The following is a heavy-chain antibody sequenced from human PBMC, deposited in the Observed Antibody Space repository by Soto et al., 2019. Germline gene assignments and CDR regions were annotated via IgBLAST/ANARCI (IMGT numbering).Heavy chain of an antibody. Sequence: KQSQTLSLTCVISGDSVSSNSAAWNWIRQSPSRGLEWLGRTYYRSKWYNDYAVSVKSRITINPDTSKNQFSLQLNSVTPEDTAVYYCARDYSVWELRSPSWSWFDPWGQGTLVTVSS. D-gene: IGHD1-7*01. CDR1: GDSVSSNSAA. V-gene: IGHV6-1*01. CDR3: ARDYSVWELRSPSWSWFDP. CDR2: TYYRSKWYN. J-gene: IGHJ5*02.